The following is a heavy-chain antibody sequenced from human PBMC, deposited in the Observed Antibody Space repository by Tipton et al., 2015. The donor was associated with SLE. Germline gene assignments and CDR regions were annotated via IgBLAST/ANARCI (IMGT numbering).Heavy chain of an antibody. J-gene: IGHJ3*01. Sequence: TLSLTCAVSGDSINGYFWSWIRQPPGKGLECIGYMFYNGNTYRNPSFKSRVTMSVDTSKKQLYLNLNSVTTADTAVYYCARSLYSSRDDAYDVWGQGTVVTVPS. V-gene: IGHV4-59*01. CDR1: GDSINGYF. CDR3: ARSLYSSRDDAYDV. D-gene: IGHD6-13*01. CDR2: MFYNGNT.